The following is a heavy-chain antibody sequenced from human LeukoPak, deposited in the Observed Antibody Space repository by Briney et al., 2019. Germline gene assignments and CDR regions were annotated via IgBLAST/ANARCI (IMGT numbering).Heavy chain of an antibody. D-gene: IGHD3-22*01. CDR3: ANSPYYYDSSGYYYPWFEY. CDR1: EFSVGSNY. CDR2: IYSGGST. V-gene: IGHV3-66*01. Sequence: PGGSLRLSCAASEFSVGSNYMTWVRQAPGKGLEWVSLIYSGGSTYYADSVKGRFTISRDNSKNTLYLQMNSLRAEDTAVYYCANSPYYYDSSGYYYPWFEYWGQGTLVTVSS. J-gene: IGHJ4*02.